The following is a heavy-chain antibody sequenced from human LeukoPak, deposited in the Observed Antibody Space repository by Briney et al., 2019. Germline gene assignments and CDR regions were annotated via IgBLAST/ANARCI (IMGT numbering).Heavy chain of an antibody. CDR3: AKEGDCSSTSCYYRGEYYFDY. D-gene: IGHD2-2*01. CDR1: GFTFSSYG. V-gene: IGHV3-30*02. CDR2: IRYDGSNK. Sequence: PGGSLRLSCAASGFTFSSYGMHWVRQAPGKGLEWVAFIRYDGSNKYYADSVKGRFTISRDNSKNTLYLQMNSLRAEDTAVYYCAKEGDCSSTSCYYRGEYYFDYWGQGTLVTVSS. J-gene: IGHJ4*02.